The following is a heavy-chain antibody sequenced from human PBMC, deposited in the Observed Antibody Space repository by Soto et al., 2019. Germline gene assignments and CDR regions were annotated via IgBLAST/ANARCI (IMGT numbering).Heavy chain of an antibody. V-gene: IGHV4-34*01. J-gene: IGHJ4*02. D-gene: IGHD5-18*01. CDR1: GGSFSGYY. CDR3: ARGSPRIQLWLNSNIVFDY. Sequence: SGTLYLTCAVYGGSFSGYYWSWIRQPPGKGLEWIGEINHSGSTNYNPSLKSRVTISVDTSKNQFSLKLSSVTAADTAVYYCARGSPRIQLWLNSNIVFDYWGQGTLVTVSS. CDR2: INHSGST.